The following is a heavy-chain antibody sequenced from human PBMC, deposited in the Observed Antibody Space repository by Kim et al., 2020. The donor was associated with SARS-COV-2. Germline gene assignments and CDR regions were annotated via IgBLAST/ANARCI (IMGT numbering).Heavy chain of an antibody. V-gene: IGHV4-34*01. Sequence: TNYNPSLKSRVTISVDTSKNQFSLKLSSVTAADTAVYYCASLIAAASHDYWGQGTLVTVSS. CDR2: T. J-gene: IGHJ4*02. CDR3: ASLIAAASHDY. D-gene: IGHD6-13*01.